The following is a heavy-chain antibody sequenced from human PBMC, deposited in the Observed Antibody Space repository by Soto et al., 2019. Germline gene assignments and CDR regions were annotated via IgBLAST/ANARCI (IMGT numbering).Heavy chain of an antibody. Sequence: PGGSLRLSCAASGFTFSSYWMSWVRQAPGKGLEWVANIKQDGSEKYYVDSVKGRFTISRDNAKNSLYLQMNSLRAEDTAVYYCARTTKRSXSGYYDSSGHRYYGMDVWGQGTTVTVSS. D-gene: IGHD3-22*01. CDR1: GFTFSSYW. V-gene: IGHV3-7*03. CDR3: ARTTKRSXSGYYDSSGHRYYGMDV. CDR2: IKQDGSEK. J-gene: IGHJ6*02.